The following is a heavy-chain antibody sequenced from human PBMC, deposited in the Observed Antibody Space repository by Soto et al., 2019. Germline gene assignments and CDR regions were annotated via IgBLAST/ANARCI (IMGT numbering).Heavy chain of an antibody. V-gene: IGHV3-64D*08. CDR1: GFTFSSYA. D-gene: IGHD5-18*01. CDR3: VKERKFSIQLWLNPQRKD. CDR2: ISSNGGST. Sequence: GGSLRLSCSASGFTFSSYAMHWVRQAPGKGLEYVSAISSNGGSTYYADSVKGRFTISRDNSKNTLYLQMSSLRAEDTAVYYCVKERKFSIQLWLNPQRKDWGQGTLVTVSS. J-gene: IGHJ4*02.